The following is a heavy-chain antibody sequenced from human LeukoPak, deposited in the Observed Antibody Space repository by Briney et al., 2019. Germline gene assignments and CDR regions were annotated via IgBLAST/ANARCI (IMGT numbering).Heavy chain of an antibody. CDR3: ASRRSGAINAFDM. CDR2: INWNGGDT. D-gene: IGHD3-10*01. CDR1: GFTFDDYG. Sequence: PGGSLRLSCAASGFTFDDYGMTWVRQAPGKGLEWVSGINWNGGDTIYADSVKGRFTISRGNAKNSLYLQMNSLRAEDTALYYCASRRSGAINAFDMWGQGTMVTVSS. V-gene: IGHV3-20*04. J-gene: IGHJ3*02.